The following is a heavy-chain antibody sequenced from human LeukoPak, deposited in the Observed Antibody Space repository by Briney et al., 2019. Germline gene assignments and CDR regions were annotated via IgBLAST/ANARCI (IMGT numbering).Heavy chain of an antibody. V-gene: IGHV1-69*05. Sequence: ASVKVSCKASGGTFSSYAISWVRQAPGQGLEWMGGIIPIFGTANYAQKFQGRVTITTDESTSTAYMELSSLRSEDTAVYYCARLTVTTHAFDIWGQGTMVTVSS. J-gene: IGHJ3*02. CDR3: ARLTVTTHAFDI. CDR1: GGTFSSYA. CDR2: IIPIFGTA. D-gene: IGHD4-11*01.